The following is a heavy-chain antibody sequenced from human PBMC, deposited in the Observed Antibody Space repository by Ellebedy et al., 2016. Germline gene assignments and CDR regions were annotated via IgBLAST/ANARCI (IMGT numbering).Heavy chain of an antibody. CDR1: GYTFTGYY. CDR3: ARDGLYSSSWYGY. V-gene: IGHV1-2*02. J-gene: IGHJ4*02. Sequence: ASVKVSXXASGYTFTGYYMHWVRQAPGQGLEWMGWINPNSGGTNYAQKFQGRVTMTRDTSISTAYMELRSLRSDDTAVYYCARDGLYSSSWYGYWGQGTLVTVSS. CDR2: INPNSGGT. D-gene: IGHD6-13*01.